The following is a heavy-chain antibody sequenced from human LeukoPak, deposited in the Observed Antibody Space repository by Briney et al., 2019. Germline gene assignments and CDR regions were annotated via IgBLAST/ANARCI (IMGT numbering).Heavy chain of an antibody. J-gene: IGHJ1*01. CDR2: INPNSGDT. CDR1: GYTFTGYY. V-gene: IGHV1-2*02. CDR3: ARVQWLVPGYFQH. D-gene: IGHD6-19*01. Sequence: VASVKVSCKASGYTFTGYYMHWVRQAPGQGLEWMGWINPNSGDTNYAQKFQGRVTMTRDTSISTAYMELSRLRSDDTAVYYCARVQWLVPGYFQHWGQGTLVTVSS.